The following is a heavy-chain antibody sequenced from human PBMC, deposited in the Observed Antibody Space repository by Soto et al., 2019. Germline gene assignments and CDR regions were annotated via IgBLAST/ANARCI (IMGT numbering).Heavy chain of an antibody. CDR3: ARDQPPPGRADYYYYGMDV. J-gene: IGHJ6*02. D-gene: IGHD2-2*01. CDR1: GFTFSSYW. V-gene: IGHV3-74*01. CDR2: INSDGSST. Sequence: GGSLRLSCAASGFTFSSYWMHWVRQAPGKGLVWVSRINSDGSSTSYADSVKGRFTISRDNAKNTLYLQMNSLRAEDTAVYYCARDQPPPGRADYYYYGMDVWGQGTTVTVSS.